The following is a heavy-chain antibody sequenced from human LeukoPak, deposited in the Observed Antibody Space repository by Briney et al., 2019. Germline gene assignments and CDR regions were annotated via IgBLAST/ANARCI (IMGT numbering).Heavy chain of an antibody. V-gene: IGHV3-33*06. CDR2: IWYDGSNK. CDR3: AKAQWLVPNPVDY. Sequence: GRSLRLSCAASGFTFSSYGMHWVRQAPGKGLEWVAVIWYDGSNKYYADSMKGRFTISRDNSKNTLYLQMNSLRAEDTAVYYCAKAQWLVPNPVDYWGQGTLVTVSS. J-gene: IGHJ4*02. D-gene: IGHD6-19*01. CDR1: GFTFSSYG.